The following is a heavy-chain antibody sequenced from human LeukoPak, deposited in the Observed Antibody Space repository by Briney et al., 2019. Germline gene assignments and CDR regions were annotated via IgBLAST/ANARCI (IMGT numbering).Heavy chain of an antibody. CDR1: GGSITTSIYY. CDR2: INHSGST. D-gene: IGHD3-22*01. J-gene: IGHJ4*02. V-gene: IGHV4-39*07. CDR3: ARARYYDSSGYPGTTGFDY. Sequence: PSETLSLTGTVSGGSITTSIYYWGWIRQPPGKGLDWIGEINHSGSTNYNPSLKSRVTISVDTSKNQFSLKLSSVTAADTAVYYCARARYYDSSGYPGTTGFDYWGQGTLVTVSS.